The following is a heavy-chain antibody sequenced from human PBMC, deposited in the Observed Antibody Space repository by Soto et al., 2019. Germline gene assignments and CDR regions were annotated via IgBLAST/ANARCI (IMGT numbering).Heavy chain of an antibody. CDR1: GYSFTSYW. V-gene: IGHV5-10-1*01. CDR3: ARQMVGATTVPYYYYGMDV. J-gene: IGHJ6*02. Sequence: ESLKISCKGSGYSFTSYWISWVRQMPGKGLEWMGRIDSSDSYTNYSPSFQGHVTISADKSISTAYLQWSSLKASDTAMYYCARQMVGATTVPYYYYGMDVWGQGTTVTVPS. D-gene: IGHD1-26*01. CDR2: IDSSDSYT.